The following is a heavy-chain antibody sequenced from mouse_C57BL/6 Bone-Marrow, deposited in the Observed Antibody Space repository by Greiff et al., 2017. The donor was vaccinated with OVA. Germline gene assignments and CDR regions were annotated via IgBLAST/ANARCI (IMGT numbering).Heavy chain of an antibody. J-gene: IGHJ2*01. V-gene: IGHV1-63*01. CDR2: IYPGGGYT. Sequence: QVQLKQSGAELVRPGTSVKMSCKASGYTFTNYWIGWAKQRPGHGLEWIGDIYPGGGYTNYNEKFKGKATLTADKSSSTAYMQFSSLTSEDSAIYYCARKGSGLRLHFDYWGQGTTLTVSS. D-gene: IGHD3-2*02. CDR1: GYTFTNYW. CDR3: ARKGSGLRLHFDY.